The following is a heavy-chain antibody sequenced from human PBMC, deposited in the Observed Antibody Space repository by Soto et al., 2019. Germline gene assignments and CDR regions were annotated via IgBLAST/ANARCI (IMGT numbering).Heavy chain of an antibody. CDR1: GFTFSSYG. D-gene: IGHD1-26*01. Sequence: GGSLRLSCAASGFTFSSYGMHWVRQAPGKGLEWVAVIWYDGSNKYYADSVKGRFTISRDNSKNTLYLQMNSLRAEDTAVYYCARGTRGLMGATGVFYYYYYYGMDVWGQGTTVTVSS. J-gene: IGHJ6*02. CDR3: ARGTRGLMGATGVFYYYYYYGMDV. CDR2: IWYDGSNK. V-gene: IGHV3-33*01.